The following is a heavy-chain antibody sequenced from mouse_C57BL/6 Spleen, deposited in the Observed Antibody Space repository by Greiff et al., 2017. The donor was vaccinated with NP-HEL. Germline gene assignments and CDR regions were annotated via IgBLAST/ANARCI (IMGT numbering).Heavy chain of an antibody. CDR1: GYSITSGYY. V-gene: IGHV3-6*01. CDR2: ISYDGSN. CDR3: ARASSSFDY. J-gene: IGHJ2*01. Sequence: ESGPGLVKPSQSLSLTCSVTGYSITSGYYWNWIRQFPGNKLEWMGYISYDGSNNYNPSLKNRISIPRDTSKNQFFLKLNSVTTEDTATYYCARASSSFDYWGQGTTLTVSS. D-gene: IGHD1-1*01.